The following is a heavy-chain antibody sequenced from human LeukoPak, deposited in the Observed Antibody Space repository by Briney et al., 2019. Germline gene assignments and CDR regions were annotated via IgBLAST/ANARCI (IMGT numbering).Heavy chain of an antibody. Sequence: ASVKVSCKASGYTFTSYGISWVRQAPGQGLEWMGWISAYNGNTNYAQKLQGRVTMTTDTSTSTAYMELRSLRSDDTAVYYCARNKWEPHRGDAFDIWGQGTMVTVSS. D-gene: IGHD1-26*01. J-gene: IGHJ3*02. CDR2: ISAYNGNT. V-gene: IGHV1-18*01. CDR3: ARNKWEPHRGDAFDI. CDR1: GYTFTSYG.